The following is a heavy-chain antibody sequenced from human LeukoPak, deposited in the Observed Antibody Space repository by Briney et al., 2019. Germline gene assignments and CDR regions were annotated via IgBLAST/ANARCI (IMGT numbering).Heavy chain of an antibody. CDR3: ASWAGNTQSDSWSGPFDY. CDR1: GFTFSSYS. Sequence: GGSLRLSCAASGFTFSSYSMNWVRQAPGKGLEWVSYISDSGRTTFCADSVKGRFTISRDNAKNSLYLQMSSLRVEDTAVYYCASWAGNTQSDSWSGPFDYWGQGTLVTVSS. J-gene: IGHJ4*02. D-gene: IGHD3-3*01. CDR2: ISDSGRTT. V-gene: IGHV3-48*04.